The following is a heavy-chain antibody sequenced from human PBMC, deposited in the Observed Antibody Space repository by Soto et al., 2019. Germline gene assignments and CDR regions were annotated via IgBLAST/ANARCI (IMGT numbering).Heavy chain of an antibody. CDR2: ISPGGGTT. CDR1: GYTFTTNF. D-gene: IGHD3-22*01. J-gene: IGHJ3*01. V-gene: IGHV1-46*03. Sequence: VQLVQSGAEVKKPGASVKISCKASGYTFTTNFIHWIRQAPGQGLEWVGIISPGGGTTVYAQKFQGRVTMTRDTSTSTVYMELRNLRSEDTAVCYCARAYYDSDAFDFWGQGTMVIVSS. CDR3: ARAYYDSDAFDF.